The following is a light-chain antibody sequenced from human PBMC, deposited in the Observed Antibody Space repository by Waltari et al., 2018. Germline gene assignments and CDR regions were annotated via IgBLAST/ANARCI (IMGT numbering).Light chain of an antibody. CDR1: QSISSH. Sequence: DIQMTQSPSSLSASVGDRVSITCRASQSISSHLNWYQQKPGKVPKLLIYAVSNVQSGVPSRFSGSRSGTDFTLIISSLQPEDFATYYCQQTYSTFYTFGQGTKLEI. J-gene: IGKJ2*01. V-gene: IGKV1-39*01. CDR2: AVS. CDR3: QQTYSTFYT.